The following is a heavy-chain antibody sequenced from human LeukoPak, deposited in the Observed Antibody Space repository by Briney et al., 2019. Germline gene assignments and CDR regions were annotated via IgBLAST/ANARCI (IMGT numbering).Heavy chain of an antibody. CDR3: AKVASGYDSGKFDY. J-gene: IGHJ4*02. D-gene: IGHD5-12*01. CDR1: GFTFSNYW. V-gene: IGHV3-7*03. Sequence: GGSLRLSCAASGFTFSNYWMNWVRQAPGKGLEWVANIKHDGSEKYYVDSVKGRFTISRDNSKNTLYLQMNSLRAEDTAVYYCAKVASGYDSGKFDYWGQGTLVTVSS. CDR2: IKHDGSEK.